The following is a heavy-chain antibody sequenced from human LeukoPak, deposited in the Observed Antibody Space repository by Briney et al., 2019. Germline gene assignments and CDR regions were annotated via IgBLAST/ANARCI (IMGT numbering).Heavy chain of an antibody. CDR2: IYSGGST. CDR3: ARDLPVTTHAFDI. Sequence: PGGSLRLSCAASGFTVSSNYMSWVRQAPGKGLEWVSVIYSGGSTYYADSVKGRFTISRDNSKNTLYLQMNSPRAEDTAVYYCARDLPVTTHAFDIWGQGTMVTVSS. CDR1: GFTVSSNY. V-gene: IGHV3-66*01. D-gene: IGHD4-17*01. J-gene: IGHJ3*02.